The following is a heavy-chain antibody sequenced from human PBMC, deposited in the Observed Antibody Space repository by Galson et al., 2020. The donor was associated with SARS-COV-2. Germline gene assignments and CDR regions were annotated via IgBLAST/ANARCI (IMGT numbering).Heavy chain of an antibody. D-gene: IGHD6-19*01. CDR3: AREYGSGWVYFDY. Sequence: GGSLRLSCAVYGFTFSSYVMHWVRQAPGKGLEWVAVISKDGGNKYYADSVKGRFTISRDNSKNTLYVQVNSLRAEDTAVYYCAREYGSGWVYFDYWGQGTLVTISS. CDR1: GFTFSSYV. V-gene: IGHV3-30*03. CDR2: ISKDGGNK. J-gene: IGHJ4*02.